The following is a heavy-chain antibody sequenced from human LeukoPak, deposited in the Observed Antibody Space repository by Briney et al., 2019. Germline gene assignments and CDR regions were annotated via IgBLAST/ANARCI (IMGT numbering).Heavy chain of an antibody. CDR1: GYPFTSYD. Sequence: ASVKVSCKASGYPFTSYDINWVRQATGQGLEWMGWMNPNSGNTEYAQKFQGRVTMTRNTSMRTAYMELSSLRSEDTAVYYCARGVNPDYFDSWGQGTLVTVSS. CDR3: ARGVNPDYFDS. J-gene: IGHJ4*02. V-gene: IGHV1-8*01. CDR2: MNPNSGNT. D-gene: IGHD3-16*02.